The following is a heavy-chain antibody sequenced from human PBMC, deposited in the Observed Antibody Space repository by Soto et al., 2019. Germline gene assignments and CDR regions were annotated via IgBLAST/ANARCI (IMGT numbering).Heavy chain of an antibody. CDR1: GYTFTSYY. V-gene: IGHV1-46*01. J-gene: IGHJ6*02. D-gene: IGHD2-2*01. CDR2: INHSGGST. Sequence: QVQLVQSGAEVKKPGASVKVSCKASGYTFTSYYMHWVRQAPGQGLEWMGIINHSGGSTSYAQKFQGRVTMTRDTSTSTVYMELSSLRSENTAVYYCARLYCSSTSCPLPYYYYGMDVWGQGTTVTVSS. CDR3: ARLYCSSTSCPLPYYYYGMDV.